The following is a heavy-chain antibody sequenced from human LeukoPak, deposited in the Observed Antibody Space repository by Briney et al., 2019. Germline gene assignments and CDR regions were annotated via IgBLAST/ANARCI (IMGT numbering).Heavy chain of an antibody. CDR1: GGTFISNA. Sequence: GASVKVSCKASGGTFISNAITWVRQAPGQGLEWMGRIIPIFGITDYAQKFQGRVTITADKSTSTAYVEFSSLRSEDTAVYYCASGRMTTETTYCFDPWGQGTLITVSS. CDR3: ASGRMTTETTYCFDP. D-gene: IGHD4-11*01. J-gene: IGHJ5*02. CDR2: IIPIFGIT. V-gene: IGHV1-69*04.